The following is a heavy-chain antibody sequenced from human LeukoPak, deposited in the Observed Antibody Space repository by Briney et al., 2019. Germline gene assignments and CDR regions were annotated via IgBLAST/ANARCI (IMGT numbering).Heavy chain of an antibody. CDR1: GGSISSYY. Sequence: SETLSLTCTVSGGSISSYYWSWLRQPPGKGLEWIGYIYYSGSTNYNPSLKSRVTISVDTSKNQFSLKLSSVTAADTAVYYCARYIPPTFGGVIVPFFDYWGQGTLVTVSS. D-gene: IGHD3-16*02. CDR3: ARYIPPTFGGVIVPFFDY. V-gene: IGHV4-59*08. J-gene: IGHJ4*02. CDR2: IYYSGST.